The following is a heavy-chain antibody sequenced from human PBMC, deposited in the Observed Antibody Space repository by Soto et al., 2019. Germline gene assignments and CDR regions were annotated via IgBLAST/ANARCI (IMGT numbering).Heavy chain of an antibody. Sequence: EVQLLESGGGSVQPGGSLILSCAASGFTFSSYSLSWLRQAPGKGLEWVSGISGSGQTTHYRDSVKGRFTISRDNFRNTLYLQVNSLRADDTAVYFCAKSRGDSWTTYFFDYWGQGALVTVSS. CDR1: GFTFSSYS. CDR2: ISGSGQTT. J-gene: IGHJ4*02. D-gene: IGHD4-4*01. V-gene: IGHV3-23*01. CDR3: AKSRGDSWTTYFFDY.